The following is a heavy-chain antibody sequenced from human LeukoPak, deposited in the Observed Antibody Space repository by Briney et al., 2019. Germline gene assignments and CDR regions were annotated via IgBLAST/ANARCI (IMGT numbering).Heavy chain of an antibody. V-gene: IGHV4-34*01. Sequence: SETLSLTCAVYGGSFSGYYWSWIRQPPGKGLEWIGEINHSGSTNYNPSLKSRVTISVDTSKNQSSLKLSSVTAADTAVYYCASRKNSSSWYPFDYWGQGTLVTVSS. CDR1: GGSFSGYY. D-gene: IGHD6-13*01. CDR3: ASRKNSSSWYPFDY. J-gene: IGHJ4*02. CDR2: INHSGST.